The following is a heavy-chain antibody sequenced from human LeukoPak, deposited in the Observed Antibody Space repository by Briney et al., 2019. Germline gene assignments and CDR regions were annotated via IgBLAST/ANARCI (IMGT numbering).Heavy chain of an antibody. V-gene: IGHV3-74*01. D-gene: IGHD6-19*01. CDR1: GFTFSNYW. Sequence: GGSLRLSCAASGFTFSNYWMHWVRQTPGEGLVCVSLIKGDGSSTTYADSVKGRFTISRDNAKNTVYLQMNSLRAEDTAVYYCASPSIAVAGTGMDVWGQGTTVTVSS. J-gene: IGHJ6*02. CDR2: IKGDGSST. CDR3: ASPSIAVAGTGMDV.